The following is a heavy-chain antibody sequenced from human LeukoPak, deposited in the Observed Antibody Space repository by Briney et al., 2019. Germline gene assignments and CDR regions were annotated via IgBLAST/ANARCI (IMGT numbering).Heavy chain of an antibody. Sequence: GGSLRLSRVASGVTASIDYMSWGRHAPGKGREWVSVICSGGSTDYADTVRGRFTISRDKSNNTLYLQMNSQRAEDTAVYFCAAEKPGTGTFLDYWGPGTLVTVSS. CDR1: GVTASIDY. CDR3: AAEKPGTGTFLDY. D-gene: IGHD1-1*01. V-gene: IGHV3-53*01. J-gene: IGHJ4*02. CDR2: ICSGGST.